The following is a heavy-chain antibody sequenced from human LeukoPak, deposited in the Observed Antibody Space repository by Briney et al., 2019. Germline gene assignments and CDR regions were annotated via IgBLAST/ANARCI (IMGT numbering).Heavy chain of an antibody. D-gene: IGHD3-10*01. V-gene: IGHV3-9*03. J-gene: IGHJ3*02. CDR1: GFTFDDYA. Sequence: GRSLRLSCAASGFTFDDYAMHWVRQAPGKGLGWVSGISWNSGSIGYADSVKGRFTISRDNAKNSLYLQMNSLRAEDMALYYCAKGPYYYGSGTIGAFDIWGQGTMVTVSS. CDR2: ISWNSGSI. CDR3: AKGPYYYGSGTIGAFDI.